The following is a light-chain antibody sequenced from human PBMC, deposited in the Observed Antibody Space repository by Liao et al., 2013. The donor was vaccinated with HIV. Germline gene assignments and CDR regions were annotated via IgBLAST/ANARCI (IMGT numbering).Light chain of an antibody. CDR2: YDS. Sequence: SYELTQPPSVSVSPGQTASITCSGDKLGDKYACWYQQKPGQAPVLVIFYDSDRPSGIPERFSGSNSGNTATLIISRVEVGDEADYHCQVWDTRIDHPVFGGGTKLTVL. CDR1: KLGDKY. CDR3: QVWDTRIDHPV. V-gene: IGLV3-1*01. J-gene: IGLJ3*02.